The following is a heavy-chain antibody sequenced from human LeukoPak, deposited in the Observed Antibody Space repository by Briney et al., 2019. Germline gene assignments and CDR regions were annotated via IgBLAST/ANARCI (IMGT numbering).Heavy chain of an antibody. CDR3: ARQMRGYSSSWYAGDFDAFDI. CDR2: FDPEDGET. CDR1: GYTLTELS. V-gene: IGHV1-24*01. Sequence: PWASVKVSCKGSGYTLTELSMHWVRQAPGKGLEWMGGFDPEDGETIYAQKFQGRVTMTEDTSTDTAYMELSSLRSEDTAVYYCARQMRGYSSSWYAGDFDAFDIWGQGTMVTVSS. J-gene: IGHJ3*02. D-gene: IGHD6-13*01.